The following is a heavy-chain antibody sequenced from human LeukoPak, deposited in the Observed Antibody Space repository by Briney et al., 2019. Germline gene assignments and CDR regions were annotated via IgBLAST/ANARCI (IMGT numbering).Heavy chain of an antibody. J-gene: IGHJ4*02. Sequence: PSETLSLTCTVSGCSISSYYWSWIRQPPGKGLEWVGYIYYSGSTNYNPSLKSRVTISVDPSKSQCSLKLSSVTAADTAVYYCASYHYDSSGYFPIDYWGQGTLVTVSS. CDR3: ASYHYDSSGYFPIDY. CDR1: GCSISSYY. CDR2: IYYSGST. V-gene: IGHV4-59*01. D-gene: IGHD3-22*01.